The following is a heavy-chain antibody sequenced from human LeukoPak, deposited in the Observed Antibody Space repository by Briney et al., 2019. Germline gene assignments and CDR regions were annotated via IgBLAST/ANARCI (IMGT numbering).Heavy chain of an antibody. V-gene: IGHV4-59*01. CDR2: IYYSGST. CDR1: GGSISSYY. Sequence: SETLSLTCTVSGGSISSYYWSRIRQPPGKGLEWIGYIYYSGSTNYNPSLKSRVTISVDTSKNQFSLKLSSVTAADTAVYYCARAQLELDYWGQGTLVTVSS. D-gene: IGHD1-7*01. CDR3: ARAQLELDY. J-gene: IGHJ4*02.